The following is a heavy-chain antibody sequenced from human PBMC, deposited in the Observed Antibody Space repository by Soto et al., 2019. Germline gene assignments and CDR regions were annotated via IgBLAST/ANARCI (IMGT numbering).Heavy chain of an antibody. CDR2: ISNSGST. D-gene: IGHD4-17*01. CDR3: ASSGYWLIVTTVPYYFDY. J-gene: IGHJ4*02. CDR1: GGSVSRDSYY. Sequence: PSETLSLTCTVSGGSVSRDSYYWSWIRQPPGKGLEWIGYISNSGSTKYNPSLESRVTISIDTSKNHLSLKMSSVTAADTAVYYCASSGYWLIVTTVPYYFDYWGQGTLVTVSS. V-gene: IGHV4-61*03.